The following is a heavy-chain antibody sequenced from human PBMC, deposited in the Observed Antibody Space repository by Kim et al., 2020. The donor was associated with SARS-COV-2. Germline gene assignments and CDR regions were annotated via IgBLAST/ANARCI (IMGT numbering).Heavy chain of an antibody. Sequence: SETLSLTCIVSGGSISNYHWNWIRQSPGKGLEWIGNIYYSGTTNYNPSLKSRVTMSVDTSRNQVSLKLSSVIAADSAVFYCARSGGDYSGSYYYWGQGTL. CDR3: ARSGGDYSGSYYY. CDR2: IYYSGTT. J-gene: IGHJ4*02. D-gene: IGHD1-26*01. CDR1: GGSISNYH. V-gene: IGHV4-59*08.